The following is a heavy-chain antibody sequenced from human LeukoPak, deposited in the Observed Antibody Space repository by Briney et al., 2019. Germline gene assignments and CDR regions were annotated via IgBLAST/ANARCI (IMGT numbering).Heavy chain of an antibody. V-gene: IGHV4-34*01. J-gene: IGHJ5*02. Sequence: SGTLSLTCAVYGGSFSGYYWSWIRQPPGKGLEWIGEINHSGSTNYNPSLKSRVTISVDTSKNQFSLKLSSVTAADTAVYYCARAVGYSSSSGGLDPWGQGTLVTVSS. CDR1: GGSFSGYY. CDR2: INHSGST. CDR3: ARAVGYSSSSGGLDP. D-gene: IGHD6-6*01.